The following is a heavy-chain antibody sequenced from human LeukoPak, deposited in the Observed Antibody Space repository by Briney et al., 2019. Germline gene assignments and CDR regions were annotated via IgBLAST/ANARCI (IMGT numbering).Heavy chain of an antibody. CDR2: INTDTGNP. CDR1: GYTFTSYA. D-gene: IGHD3-10*01. Sequence: ASVKVSCKASGYTFTSYAMNWVRQAPGQGLEWMGWINTDTGNPTYAQGFTGRFVFSLDTSVSTAYLQISSLNVEDTGIYYCARTGYNSGSYGNWLDPWGQGTLVAVSS. CDR3: ARTGYNSGSYGNWLDP. V-gene: IGHV7-4-1*02. J-gene: IGHJ5*02.